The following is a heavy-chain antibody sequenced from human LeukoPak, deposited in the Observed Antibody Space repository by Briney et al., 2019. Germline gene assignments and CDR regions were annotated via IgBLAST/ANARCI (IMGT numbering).Heavy chain of an antibody. CDR3: XKXXXXXXXSXYXYYYXDV. CDR1: RFTFSISA. Sequence: GSLXXXCAASRFTFSISAMRWVRQAPGKGVEWVSGISDSGGSTLYADSVKGRFTISRDNSKNTLYLQMNRLSDEDTALYYXXKXXXXXXXSXYXYYYXDVWGKGTXVTVSS. J-gene: IGHJ6*03. CDR2: ISDSGGST. V-gene: IGHV3-23*01.